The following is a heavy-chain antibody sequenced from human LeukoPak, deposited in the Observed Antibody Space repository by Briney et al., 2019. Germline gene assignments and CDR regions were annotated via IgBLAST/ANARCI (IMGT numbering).Heavy chain of an antibody. J-gene: IGHJ4*02. CDR3: AKDFWGKVGYQLLLPLDY. CDR2: IRYDGSNK. CDR1: GFTFSSYG. D-gene: IGHD2-2*01. Sequence: SGGSLRLSCAASGFTFSSYGMHWVRQAPGKGLEWVAFIRYDGSNKYYADSVKGRFTISRDNSKNTLYLQMNSLRAEDTAVYYCAKDFWGKVGYQLLLPLDYWGQGTLVTVSS. V-gene: IGHV3-30*02.